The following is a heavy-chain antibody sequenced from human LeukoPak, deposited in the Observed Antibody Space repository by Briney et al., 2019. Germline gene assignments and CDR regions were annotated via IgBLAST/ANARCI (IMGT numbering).Heavy chain of an antibody. CDR2: INWNGGST. CDR3: ARVSTIFGVSGGFDY. V-gene: IGHV3-20*04. J-gene: IGHJ4*02. CDR1: GFTIDDYG. Sequence: PGGSLRLSCAASGFTIDDYGMSWVRQAPGKGLEWVSGINWNGGSTGYADSVKGRFTISRDNAKNSLYLQMNSLRAEDTALYYCARVSTIFGVSGGFDYWGQGTLVTVSS. D-gene: IGHD3-3*01.